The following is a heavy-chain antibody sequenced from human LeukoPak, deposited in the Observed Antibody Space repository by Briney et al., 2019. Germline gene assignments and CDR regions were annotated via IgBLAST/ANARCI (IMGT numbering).Heavy chain of an antibody. Sequence: GSVKVSCKASGYTFTGYYMHWVRQAPGQGLEWMGWINPNSGGTNYAQKFQGRVTMTRDTSISTAYMELSRLRSDDTAVYYCARVVFSSSSRMDWFDPWGQGTLVTVSS. V-gene: IGHV1-2*02. J-gene: IGHJ5*02. CDR3: ARVVFSSSSRMDWFDP. CDR2: INPNSGGT. CDR1: GYTFTGYY. D-gene: IGHD6-6*01.